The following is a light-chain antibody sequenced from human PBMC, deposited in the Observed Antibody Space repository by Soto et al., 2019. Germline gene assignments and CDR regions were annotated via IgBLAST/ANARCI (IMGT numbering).Light chain of an antibody. J-gene: IGKJ4*01. Sequence: EIVMTQSPATLSVSPGERATLSCRASQSVSSNLAWYQQKPGQAPRLLIYGASTRATGIPARFSGSGSGTECTLTISSLQSEDFAVYYCQQYNTWPPHTFGGGTKVEIK. CDR3: QQYNTWPPHT. V-gene: IGKV3-15*01. CDR1: QSVSSN. CDR2: GAS.